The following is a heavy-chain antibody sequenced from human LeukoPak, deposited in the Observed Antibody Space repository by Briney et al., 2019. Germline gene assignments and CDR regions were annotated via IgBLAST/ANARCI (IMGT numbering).Heavy chain of an antibody. CDR2: ISSSGSTI. CDR1: GFTFSSYE. J-gene: IGHJ4*02. CDR3: ARAPVYYYGSGRRYY. D-gene: IGHD3-10*01. V-gene: IGHV3-48*03. Sequence: GGSLRLSCAASGFTFSSYEMNWVRQAPGKGLEWVSYISSSGSTIYYADSVKGRFTISRDNAKNSLYLQMNSLRAEDTAVYYCARAPVYYYGSGRRYYWGQGTPVTVSS.